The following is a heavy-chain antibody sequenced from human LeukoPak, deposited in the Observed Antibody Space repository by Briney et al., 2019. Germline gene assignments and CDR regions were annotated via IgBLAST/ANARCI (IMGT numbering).Heavy chain of an antibody. V-gene: IGHV4-30-2*01. CDR3: AKTRDLWNGYFDN. CDR2: ILHSGST. D-gene: IGHD3-3*01. Sequence: SETLSLTCDVSGGSITSDTYYWSWVRQPPGKGLEWIGYILHSGSTHQNPSLKSRVTISVDTSKSQFSLKLSSVTAADTAVYYCAKTRDLWNGYFDNWGQGTLVTVSS. CDR1: GGSITSDTYY. J-gene: IGHJ4*02.